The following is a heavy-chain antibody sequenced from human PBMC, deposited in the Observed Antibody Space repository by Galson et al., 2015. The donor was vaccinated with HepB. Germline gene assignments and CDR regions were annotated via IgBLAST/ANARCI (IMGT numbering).Heavy chain of an antibody. J-gene: IGHJ5*02. V-gene: IGHV1-24*01. CDR3: ATTALRGYCSSTSCHRDWFDP. CDR1: GYTLTELS. Sequence: SVKVSCKVSGYTLTELSMHWVRQAPGKGLEWMGGFDPEDGETIYAQKFQGRVTMTEDTSTDTAYMELSSLRSEDTAVYYCATTALRGYCSSTSCHRDWFDPWGQGTLVTVSS. CDR2: FDPEDGET. D-gene: IGHD2-2*01.